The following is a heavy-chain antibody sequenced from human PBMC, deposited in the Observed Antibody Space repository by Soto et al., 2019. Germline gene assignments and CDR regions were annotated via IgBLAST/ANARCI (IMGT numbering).Heavy chain of an antibody. V-gene: IGHV4-30-4*01. CDR3: ASFYVDTAKAEDY. D-gene: IGHD5-18*01. CDR1: GGSISSGDYY. Sequence: SETLSLTGTLSGGSISSGDYYWSWILQPPGKGLEWIGYIYYSGSTYYNPSLKSPVTISVDTTKKQFSLKLSSVTAADTAVYYCASFYVDTAKAEDYWGQGTLVTVSS. CDR2: IYYSGST. J-gene: IGHJ4*02.